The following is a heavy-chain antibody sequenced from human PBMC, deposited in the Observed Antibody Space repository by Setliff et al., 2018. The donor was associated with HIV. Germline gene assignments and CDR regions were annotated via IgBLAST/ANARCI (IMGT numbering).Heavy chain of an antibody. J-gene: IGHJ4*02. Sequence: SETLSLTCTVSGGSISSYFWSWVRQPPGKGLEWIGYIYYSCSTNYNPSLKSRVTMSVDTFKNQFSLKLSSVTAADTAVYYCARIYDYGSYYFDYWGQGTLVTVSS. CDR3: ARIYDYGSYYFDY. CDR2: IYYSCST. D-gene: IGHD4-17*01. V-gene: IGHV4-59*01. CDR1: GGSISSYF.